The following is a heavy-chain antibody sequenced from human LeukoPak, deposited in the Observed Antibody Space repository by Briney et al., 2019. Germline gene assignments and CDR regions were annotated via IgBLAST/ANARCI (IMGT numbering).Heavy chain of an antibody. Sequence: GESLKISCKGSEYSFTSYWIGWVRQMPGKGLEWMGIIYPGDSDTRYSPSFQGQVTISADKSISTAYLQWSSLKASDTAMYYCARHMSSGYYYEDAFDIRGQGTMVTVSS. CDR3: ARHMSSGYYYEDAFDI. J-gene: IGHJ3*02. CDR1: EYSFTSYW. D-gene: IGHD3-22*01. CDR2: IYPGDSDT. V-gene: IGHV5-51*01.